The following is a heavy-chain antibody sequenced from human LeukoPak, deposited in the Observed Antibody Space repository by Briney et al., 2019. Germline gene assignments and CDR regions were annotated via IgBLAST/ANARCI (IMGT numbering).Heavy chain of an antibody. Sequence: ASVKVSCKTSGYDFTTYGITWVRQAPGQGLEYMGWIRPSNGNRNYAQKFQDRVTLTTGISTNAVYMEFRSLRSDDTAVYYCARAFSASKSCDYWGQGTLVTVSS. CDR1: GYDFTTYG. CDR2: IRPSNGNR. J-gene: IGHJ4*02. V-gene: IGHV1-18*01. CDR3: ARAFSASKSCDY. D-gene: IGHD6-19*01.